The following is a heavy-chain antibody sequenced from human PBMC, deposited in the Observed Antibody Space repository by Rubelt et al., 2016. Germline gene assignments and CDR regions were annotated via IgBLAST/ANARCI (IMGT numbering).Heavy chain of an antibody. D-gene: IGHD4-11*01. V-gene: IGHV4-39*01. CDR3: ARHASGANSYYDY. CDR1: GGSISSSSYY. CDR2: IYYSGST. J-gene: IGHJ4*02. Sequence: QLQLQESGPGLVKPSETLSLTCTVSGGSISSSSYYWGWIRQPPGKGLEWIGSIYYSGSTYYNPSLTSRVTIYVDMSKNQFSLKLGFVTATDTAVYYCARHASGANSYYDYWGQGTLVTVSS.